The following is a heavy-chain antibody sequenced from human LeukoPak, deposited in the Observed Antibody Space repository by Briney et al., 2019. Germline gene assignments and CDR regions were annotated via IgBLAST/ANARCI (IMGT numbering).Heavy chain of an antibody. CDR3: ASPYYYDSSGSTLWDY. J-gene: IGHJ4*02. D-gene: IGHD3-22*01. CDR2: VSGSGGST. Sequence: GGSLRLSCAASGFTFSSYAMSWVRQAPRKGLEWVSAVSGSGGSTYYSDSAKGRFTVSRDNSKNTLYLQMNSLRAEDTAVYYCASPYYYDSSGSTLWDYWGQGTLVTVSS. CDR1: GFTFSSYA. V-gene: IGHV3-23*01.